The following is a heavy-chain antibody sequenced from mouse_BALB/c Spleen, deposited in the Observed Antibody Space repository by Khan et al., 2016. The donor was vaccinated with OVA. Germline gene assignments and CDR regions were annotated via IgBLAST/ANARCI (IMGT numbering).Heavy chain of an antibody. Sequence: EVELVESGGGVVKPGGSLKLSCSASGFTFSSFAMSWVRQTPEKRLEWVATISTGGHYTFYPASVKGRFTISRDNARNTLYLQMSSLRSEDTAMYYCARSLVDYYAMDYWGQRTSVTVSS. V-gene: IGHV5-9-3*01. CDR1: GFTFSSFA. J-gene: IGHJ4*01. CDR2: ISTGGHYT. D-gene: IGHD2-2*01. CDR3: ARSLVDYYAMDY.